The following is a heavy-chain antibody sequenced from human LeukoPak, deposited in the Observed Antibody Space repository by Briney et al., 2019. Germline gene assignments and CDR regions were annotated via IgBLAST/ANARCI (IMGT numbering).Heavy chain of an antibody. D-gene: IGHD3-22*01. J-gene: IGHJ6*03. CDR3: AKSAYYYDSSGYYYYYYYYMDV. CDR2: ISGSGGST. V-gene: IGHV3-23*01. Sequence: GGSLRLSCAASGFTFSSYAMSWVRQAPGKGLEWVSAISGSGGSTYYADSVKGRFTISRDNSKNTLYLQMNSLRAEDTAVYYCAKSAYYYDSSGYYYYYYYYMDVWGKGTTVTISS. CDR1: GFTFSSYA.